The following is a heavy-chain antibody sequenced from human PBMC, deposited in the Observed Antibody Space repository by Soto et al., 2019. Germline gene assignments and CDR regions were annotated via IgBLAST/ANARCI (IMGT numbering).Heavy chain of an antibody. D-gene: IGHD2-15*01. CDR3: AESVRYCLGSSCSPEAFDV. V-gene: IGHV3-30*03. CDR1: GFSFSDSG. Sequence: QVHLVESGGGVVQPGRSLRLSCVASGFSFSDSGMHWVRQAPGKGLEWVAAISHDGTNKYYADSVNDRFTISRDNSKNTLSLQMNSLRTEDKAVYYCAESVRYCLGSSCSPEAFDVWGQGTQVSVSS. J-gene: IGHJ3*01. CDR2: ISHDGTNK.